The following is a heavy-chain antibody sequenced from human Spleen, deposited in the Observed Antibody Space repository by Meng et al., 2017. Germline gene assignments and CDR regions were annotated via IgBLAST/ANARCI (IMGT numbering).Heavy chain of an antibody. CDR3: ARGPTTMAHDFDY. V-gene: IGHV4-34*01. J-gene: IGHJ4*02. Sequence: QVQQQYGGAGLLKPSETLSLTCVVSGGSFSDYYWSWIRQPPGKGLEWIGEINHSGSTNYNPSLESRATISVDTSQNNLSLKLSSVTAADSAVYYCARGPTTMAHDFDYWGQGTLVTVSS. D-gene: IGHD4-11*01. CDR2: INHSGST. CDR1: GGSFSDYY.